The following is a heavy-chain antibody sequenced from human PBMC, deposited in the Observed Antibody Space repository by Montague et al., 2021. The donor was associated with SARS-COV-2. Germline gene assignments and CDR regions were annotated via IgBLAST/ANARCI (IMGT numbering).Heavy chain of an antibody. Sequence: SETLSLTCSVSGGSIRSHYWSWIRQPPGQGLEWIGYIYYSGTTNYNPSLKSRVTISVDTSKNQFSLKLSSVTAADTAVFYCARTRLDYNDYVFDYWGQGILVTVSS. V-gene: IGHV4-59*11. CDR2: IYYSGTT. CDR1: GGSIRSHY. CDR3: ARTRLDYNDYVFDY. J-gene: IGHJ4*02. D-gene: IGHD4-11*01.